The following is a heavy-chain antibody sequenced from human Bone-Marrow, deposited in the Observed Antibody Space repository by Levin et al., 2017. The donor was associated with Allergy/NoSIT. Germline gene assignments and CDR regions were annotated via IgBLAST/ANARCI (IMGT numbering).Heavy chain of an antibody. CDR1: GFTFSSYW. V-gene: IGHV3-7*04. D-gene: IGHD3-9*01. CDR3: ARSLRYFVV. Sequence: PGESLMISCAASGFTFSSYWMSWVRQAPGKGLEWVANIKQDGSEKYYVDSVKGRFTISRDNAKNSLYLQMNSLRAEDTAVYYCARSLRYFVVWGQGTLVTVSS. CDR2: IKQDGSEK. J-gene: IGHJ4*02.